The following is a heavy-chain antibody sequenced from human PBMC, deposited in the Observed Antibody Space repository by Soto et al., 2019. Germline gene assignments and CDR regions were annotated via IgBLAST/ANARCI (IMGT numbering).Heavy chain of an antibody. Sequence: GGSLRLSCAASGFTFSSYSMNWVRQAPGKGLEWVSSISSSSSYIYYADSVKGRFTISRDNAKNSLYLQMNSLRAEETAVYYCARDFDRYQLLTNNGGGYYYGMDVWGQGTTVTVSS. CDR1: GFTFSSYS. CDR3: ARDFDRYQLLTNNGGGYYYGMDV. V-gene: IGHV3-21*01. J-gene: IGHJ6*02. CDR2: ISSSSSYI. D-gene: IGHD2-2*01.